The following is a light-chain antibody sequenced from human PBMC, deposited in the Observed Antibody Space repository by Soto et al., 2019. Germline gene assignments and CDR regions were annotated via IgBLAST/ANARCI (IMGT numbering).Light chain of an antibody. CDR2: RNS. J-gene: IGLJ2*01. V-gene: IGLV1-47*01. CDR1: NSNIGSNY. CDR3: ATGDDRRSGVV. Sequence: QSVLTQSPSASGNPGQRVTISCSGINSNIGSNYVHWYQQFPGTAPKVLIYRNSQRPSGVPDRFSGSKSGISASLAISGLRSEDEADYFCATGDDRRSGVVFGGGTKLTVL.